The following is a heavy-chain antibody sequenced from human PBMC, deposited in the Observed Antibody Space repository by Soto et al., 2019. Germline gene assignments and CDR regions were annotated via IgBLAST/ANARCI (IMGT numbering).Heavy chain of an antibody. V-gene: IGHV1-18*01. CDR3: ARVRKDIVATQRDYYYGMDV. J-gene: IGHJ6*02. Sequence: ASVQVSCKASGYTFTGYGISWVRQAPGQGLEWMGWISAYNGNTNYAQKLQGRVTMTTDTSTSTAYMELRSLRSDDTAVYYCARVRKDIVATQRDYYYGMDVWGQGNTVTVSS. CDR2: ISAYNGNT. CDR1: GYTFTGYG. D-gene: IGHD5-12*01.